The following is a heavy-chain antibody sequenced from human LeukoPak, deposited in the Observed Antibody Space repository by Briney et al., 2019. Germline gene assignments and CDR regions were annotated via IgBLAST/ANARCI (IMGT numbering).Heavy chain of an antibody. CDR1: GYSISSGYY. CDR2: IYHSGST. CDR3: ASFYNWNDNWFDP. V-gene: IGHV4-38-2*02. D-gene: IGHD1-1*01. Sequence: SETLSLTCTVSGYSISSGYYWGWIRQPPGKGLEWIGSIYHSGSTYYNPSLKSRVTISVDTSKNQFSLKLSSVTAADTAVYYCASFYNWNDNWFDPWGQGTLVTVSS. J-gene: IGHJ5*02.